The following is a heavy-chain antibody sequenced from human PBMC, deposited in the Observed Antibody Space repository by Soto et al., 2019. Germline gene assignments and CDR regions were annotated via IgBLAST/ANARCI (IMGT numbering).Heavy chain of an antibody. J-gene: IGHJ4*02. Sequence: SETLSVTCTVSGGSISSDYWSWIRQPPGKGLEWIGYIYYSGSTNYNPSLKSRVTISVDTSKNQFSLKLSSVTAADTAVYYCARSVADLLPGYSSDYWGQGTLVTVSS. CDR1: GGSISSDY. D-gene: IGHD3-9*01. CDR2: IYYSGST. V-gene: IGHV4-59*01. CDR3: ARSVADLLPGYSSDY.